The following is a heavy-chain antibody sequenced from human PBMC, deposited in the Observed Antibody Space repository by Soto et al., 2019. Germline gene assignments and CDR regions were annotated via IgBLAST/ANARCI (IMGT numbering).Heavy chain of an antibody. V-gene: IGHV4-34*01. J-gene: IGHJ6*01. CDR3: ARGMHRSSWYNYYYDGMDV. CDR1: GGSFSGYY. D-gene: IGHD6-13*01. CDR2: INHSGST. Sequence: PSETLSLTCAVYGGSFSGYYCSWIRQPPWKGLEWIGEINHSGSTNYNPSLKSRVTISVDTSKNQFSLKLSSVTAADTAVYYCARGMHRSSWYNYYYDGMDVWGQGATVTV.